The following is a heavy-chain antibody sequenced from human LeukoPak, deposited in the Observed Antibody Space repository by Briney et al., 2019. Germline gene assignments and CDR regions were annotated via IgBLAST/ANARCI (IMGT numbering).Heavy chain of an antibody. Sequence: PGGSLRLSCAASGFTSSSYWMHWVRQVPGKGLVWVSRICGDGTARNYADSVKGRFTISRDDAKNTVDLQMNSLRGEDTAVYYCVRGRGSYGWFDPWGQGTLVTVSS. CDR1: GFTSSSYW. CDR2: ICGDGTAR. J-gene: IGHJ5*02. CDR3: VRGRGSYGWFDP. D-gene: IGHD3-10*01. V-gene: IGHV3-74*01.